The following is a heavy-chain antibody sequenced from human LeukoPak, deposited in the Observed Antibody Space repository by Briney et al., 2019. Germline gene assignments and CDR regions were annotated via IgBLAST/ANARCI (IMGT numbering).Heavy chain of an antibody. V-gene: IGHV4-38-2*02. Sequence: SETLSLTCTVSGYSISSGYYWGWIRQPPGKGLEWIGSIYHSGSTNYNPSLKSRVTISVDTSKNQFSLKLSSVTAADTAVYYCARDGAGRHYYDSSGYSAGWFDPWGQGTLVTVSS. CDR3: ARDGAGRHYYDSSGYSAGWFDP. J-gene: IGHJ5*02. CDR2: IYHSGST. D-gene: IGHD3-22*01. CDR1: GYSISSGYY.